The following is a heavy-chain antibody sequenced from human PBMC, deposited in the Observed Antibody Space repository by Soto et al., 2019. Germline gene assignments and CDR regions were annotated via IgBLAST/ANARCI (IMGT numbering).Heavy chain of an antibody. CDR3: ARARYPHVIPAAPNCFDT. Sequence: SETLSLTCAVYGGSFSGYYWSWIRQPPGKGVEWIGETNHSGSTNYNPSLKSRVTISVDTSKNQFSLKLSSVTAADTAVYYCARARYPHVIPAAPNCFDTWGQGTLVTVSS. J-gene: IGHJ5*02. CDR2: TNHSGST. CDR1: GGSFSGYY. V-gene: IGHV4-34*01. D-gene: IGHD2-2*01.